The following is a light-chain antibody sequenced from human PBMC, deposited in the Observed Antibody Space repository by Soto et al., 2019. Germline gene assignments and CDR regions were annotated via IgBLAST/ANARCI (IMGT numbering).Light chain of an antibody. CDR1: SGSIASNY. J-gene: IGLJ2*01. V-gene: IGLV6-57*02. CDR2: EDS. CDR3: QSYDSSNHVV. Sequence: NFMLTQPHSVSASPGKTVTISCTGSSGSIASNYVQWYQQRPGSAPTTVIYEDSQRPSGVPDRFSGSIDSSSNSASLTISGLKTEDEADYYCQSYDSSNHVVFGGGTKLTVL.